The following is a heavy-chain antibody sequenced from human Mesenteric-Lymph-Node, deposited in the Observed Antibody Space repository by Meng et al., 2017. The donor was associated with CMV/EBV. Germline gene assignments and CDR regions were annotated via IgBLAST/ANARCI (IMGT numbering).Heavy chain of an antibody. V-gene: IGHV3-23*01. D-gene: IGHD3-22*01. CDR2: IIGTGDST. CDR1: GFTFSGYA. CDR3: ARGYYDSSGYPTDF. J-gene: IGHJ4*02. Sequence: GESLKISCAVSGFTFSGYAMSWVRQPPGKGLEWVSGIIGTGDSTYYADSVKGRFTISKDNSKNTLYLQMNSLRAEDTAVYYCARGYYDSSGYPTDFWGQGTLVTVSS.